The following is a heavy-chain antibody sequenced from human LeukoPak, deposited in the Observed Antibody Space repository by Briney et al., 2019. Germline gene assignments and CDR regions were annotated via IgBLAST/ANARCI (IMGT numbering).Heavy chain of an antibody. J-gene: IGHJ4*02. CDR2: IYYTGTT. CDR3: ASHISPVVKSLTHY. CDR1: GGFISSNGFN. V-gene: IGHV4-39*01. Sequence: SETLSLTCAASGGFISSNGFNWGWIRQPPGKGLEWVGHIYYTGTTSYNPSLRSRVTISVDTSKSQFSLKLNSVSATDTAVYFFASHISPVVKSLTHYGCQGTLVTVSS. D-gene: IGHD2-15*01.